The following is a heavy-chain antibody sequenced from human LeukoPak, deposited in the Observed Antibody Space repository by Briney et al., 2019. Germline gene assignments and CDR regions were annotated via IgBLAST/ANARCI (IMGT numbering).Heavy chain of an antibody. CDR2: IYTSGST. D-gene: IGHD6-19*01. V-gene: IGHV4-4*07. CDR1: GGSISSYY. CDR3: ARDASQEQWLAYFDY. Sequence: KPSETLSLTCTVSGGSISSYYWSWIRQPAGKGLEWIGRIYTSGSTNYNPSLKSRATMSVDTSKNQFSLKLSSVTAADTAVYYCARDASQEQWLAYFDYWGQGTLVTVSS. J-gene: IGHJ4*02.